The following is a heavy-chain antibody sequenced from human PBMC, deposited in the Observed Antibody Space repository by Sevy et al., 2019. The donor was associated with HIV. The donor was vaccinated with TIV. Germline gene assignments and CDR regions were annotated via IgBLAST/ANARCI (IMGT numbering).Heavy chain of an antibody. CDR1: GYTFTGYY. D-gene: IGHD3-3*01. V-gene: IGHV1-2*06. Sequence: ASVKVSCKASGYTFTGYYMHWVRQAPGQGLEWMGRINPNSGGTNYAQKFQGRVTMTRDTSISTAYMELGRLRSDDTAVYYCARSTDYDFWSGYGGYYYYGMDVWGQGTTVTVSS. J-gene: IGHJ6*02. CDR3: ARSTDYDFWSGYGGYYYYGMDV. CDR2: INPNSGGT.